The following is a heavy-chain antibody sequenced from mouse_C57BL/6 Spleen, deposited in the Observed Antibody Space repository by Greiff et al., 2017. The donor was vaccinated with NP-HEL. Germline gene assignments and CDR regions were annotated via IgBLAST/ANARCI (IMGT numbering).Heavy chain of an antibody. V-gene: IGHV1-26*01. J-gene: IGHJ4*01. CDR3: ARSENYAMDY. CDR2: INPNNGGT. Sequence: EVQLQQSGPELVKPGASVKISCKASGYTFTDYYMNWVKQSHGKSLEWIGDINPNNGGTSYNQKFKGKATLTVDKSSSTAYMELRSLTSEDSAVYYCARSENYAMDYWGQGTSVTVSS. CDR1: GYTFTDYY.